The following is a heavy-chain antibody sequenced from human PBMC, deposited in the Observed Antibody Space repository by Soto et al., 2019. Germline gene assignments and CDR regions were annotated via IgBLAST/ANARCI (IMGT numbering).Heavy chain of an antibody. J-gene: IGHJ4*02. V-gene: IGHV4-59*01. CDR3: ARTTAVPNTLRSRYFFDY. CDR2: VYYSGTT. D-gene: IGHD4-17*01. Sequence: PSETLSLTCAVYVGSFSGYYWSWIRQPPGKRLEWIGYVYYSGTTNYNPSLKSRVTISVDLSKNQFSLRLSSVTTADTALYYCARTTAVPNTLRSRYFFDYWGQGTLVTVSS. CDR1: VGSFSGYY.